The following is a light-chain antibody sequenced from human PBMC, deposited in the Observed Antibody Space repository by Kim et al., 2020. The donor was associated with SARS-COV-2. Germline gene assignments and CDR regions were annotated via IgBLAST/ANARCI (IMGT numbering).Light chain of an antibody. CDR3: QQYNTYPFT. V-gene: IGKV1-5*01. CDR2: DAS. J-gene: IGKJ2*01. Sequence: DIQMTQSPSTLSASAGDRVTITCRASESISSRLAWYEQKPEKAPKLLIYDASSLESGVPSRFSGSGSGTDFTLTITSLQPDDFATYYCQQYNTYPFTFGQGTKLEI. CDR1: ESISSR.